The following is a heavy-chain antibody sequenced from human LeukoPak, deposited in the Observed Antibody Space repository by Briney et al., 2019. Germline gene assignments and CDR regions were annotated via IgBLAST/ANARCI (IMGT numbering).Heavy chain of an antibody. V-gene: IGHV4-59*01. CDR2: IYYSGST. CDR1: GGPISSYY. D-gene: IGHD3-10*01. CDR3: ARAKITMVRGVITFFDY. J-gene: IGHJ4*02. Sequence: SETLSLTCTVSGGPISSYYWSWIRQPPGKGLEWIGYIYYSGSTNYNPSLKSRVTISVDTSKNQFSLKLSSVTAADTAVYYCARAKITMVRGVITFFDYWGQGTLVTVSS.